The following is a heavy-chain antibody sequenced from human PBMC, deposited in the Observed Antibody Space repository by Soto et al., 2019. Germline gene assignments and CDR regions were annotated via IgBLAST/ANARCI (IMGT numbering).Heavy chain of an antibody. CDR2: IIPIFGTA. CDR1: GNSFSSYI. J-gene: IGHJ4*02. D-gene: IGHD3-22*01. Sequence: GASVKVSCKASGNSFSSYILTWVRQAPGQGLEWMGGIIPIFGTADYAQKFQGRVTITADESTSTAYMELNSLRSEDTAVYYCARGYSSVRYYFDNLGQGTLVTVSS. V-gene: IGHV1-69*13. CDR3: ARGYSSVRYYFDN.